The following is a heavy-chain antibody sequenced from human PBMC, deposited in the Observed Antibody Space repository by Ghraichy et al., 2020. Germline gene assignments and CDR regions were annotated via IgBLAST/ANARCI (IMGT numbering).Heavy chain of an antibody. CDR1: GFTFSSYG. J-gene: IGHJ4*02. CDR2: ISYDGSNK. D-gene: IGHD6-13*01. Sequence: GGSLRLSCAASGFTFSSYGMHWVRQAPGKGLEWVAVISYDGSNKYYADSVKGRFTISRDNSKNTLYLQMNSLRAEDTAVYYCAKDLGSSSWWHPVDYWGQGTLVTVSS. V-gene: IGHV3-30*18. CDR3: AKDLGSSSWWHPVDY.